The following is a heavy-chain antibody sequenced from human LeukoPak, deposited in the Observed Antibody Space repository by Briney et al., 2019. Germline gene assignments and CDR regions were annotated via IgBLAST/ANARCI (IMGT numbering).Heavy chain of an antibody. CDR1: GFTFSSYA. V-gene: IGHV3-30*04. J-gene: IGHJ4*02. D-gene: IGHD3-3*01. Sequence: QSGGSLRLSCAASGFTFSSYAMHWVRQAPGKGLEWVAVISYDGSNKYYADSVKGRFTISRDNSKNTLYLQMNSLRAEDTAVYYCAKDVGTYYDFWSGYPDYWGQGTLVTVSS. CDR3: AKDVGTYYDFWSGYPDY. CDR2: ISYDGSNK.